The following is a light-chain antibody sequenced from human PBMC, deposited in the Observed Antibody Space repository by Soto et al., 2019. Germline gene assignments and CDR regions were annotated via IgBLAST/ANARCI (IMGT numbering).Light chain of an antibody. Sequence: DIPMTQSPSSLSASIGDTVTITCRASQSIASFLNWLQLKPGKAPKLLISDTSTLQSGVPSRFSGGGSGTEFTLTIRSLQPEDSALYFCLQDYSPLLAFGAGTRLEIK. CDR2: DTS. V-gene: IGKV1-39*01. CDR3: LQDYSPLLA. J-gene: IGKJ4*01. CDR1: QSIASF.